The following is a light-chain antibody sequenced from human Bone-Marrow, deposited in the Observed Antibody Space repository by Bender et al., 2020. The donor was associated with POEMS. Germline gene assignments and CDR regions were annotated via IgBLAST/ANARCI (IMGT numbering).Light chain of an antibody. J-gene: IGLJ1*01. Sequence: QSALTQPASVSGSPGQSITISCTGTSSDIATYNYVSWYQQHPGKAPKLIIYDVTNRPSGVSTRFSGSKSGNTASLTISGLQAEDEAHYYCSSFASSSPRYVFGTGTKVTVL. CDR3: SSFASSSPRYV. V-gene: IGLV2-14*01. CDR2: DVT. CDR1: SSDIATYNY.